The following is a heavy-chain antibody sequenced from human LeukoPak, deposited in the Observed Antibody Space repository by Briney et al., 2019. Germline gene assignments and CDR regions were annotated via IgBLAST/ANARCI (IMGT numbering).Heavy chain of an antibody. CDR2: IYYSGST. V-gene: IGHV4-31*03. J-gene: IGHJ4*02. CDR1: GGSISSGGYY. Sequence: SQTLSLTCTVSGGSISSGGYYWSWIRQHPGKGLEWIGYIYYSGSTYYNPSLKSRVTISVDTSKNQFSLKLSSVTAVDTAVYYCARATYHSSGYLDYWGQGTLVTVSS. D-gene: IGHD3-22*01. CDR3: ARATYHSSGYLDY.